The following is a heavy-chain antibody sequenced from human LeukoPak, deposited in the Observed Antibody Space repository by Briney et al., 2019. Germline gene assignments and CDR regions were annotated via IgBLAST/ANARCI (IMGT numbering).Heavy chain of an antibody. CDR1: GGTFSSYA. D-gene: IGHD3-3*01. J-gene: IGHJ6*03. Sequence: SVKVSCKASGGTFSSYAISWVRQAPGQGLEWMGGIIPIFGTANYAQKFQGRVTITADKSTSTAYMELSSLRSEDTAVYYCARARFGVVIKGNYYYYYYMDVWGKGTTVTVSS. V-gene: IGHV1-69*06. CDR2: IIPIFGTA. CDR3: ARARFGVVIKGNYYYYYYMDV.